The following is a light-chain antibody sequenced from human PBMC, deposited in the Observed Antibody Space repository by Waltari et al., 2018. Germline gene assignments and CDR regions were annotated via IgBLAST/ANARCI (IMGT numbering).Light chain of an antibody. CDR2: DAS. J-gene: IGKJ1*01. CDR1: QTVGKNY. Sequence: EIVLTQSPGTLSLSPGERATLSCRASQTVGKNYLPWFQQRPGQPPRLLIYDASARATGIPDRCSGSGSGTNFTLTISRLEPEDFAVYYCQHYDTSPLTFGQGTKVEIK. CDR3: QHYDTSPLT. V-gene: IGKV3-20*01.